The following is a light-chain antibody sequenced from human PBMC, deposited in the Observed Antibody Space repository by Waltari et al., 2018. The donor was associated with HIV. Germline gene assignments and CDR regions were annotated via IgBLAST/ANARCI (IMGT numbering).Light chain of an antibody. CDR1: SNLLRNHA. V-gene: IGLV10-54*02. CDR3: SAWDSDLTAWM. J-gene: IGLJ3*02. CDR2: RNN. Sequence: QTVLTQPPSVSRALRQTATLTCTWNSNLLRNHAAAWLQQHQGHPPKLPSYRNNNRPSGISERFSASRSGNTASLTISGLQPEDEAVYYCSAWDSDLTAWMFGGGTKLTVL.